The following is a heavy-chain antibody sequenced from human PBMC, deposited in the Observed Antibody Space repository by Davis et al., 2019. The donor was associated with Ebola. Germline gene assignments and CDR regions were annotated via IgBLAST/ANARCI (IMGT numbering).Heavy chain of an antibody. CDR2: FDPEDADT. CDR3: AIANRGPVADTGDY. V-gene: IGHV1-24*01. J-gene: IGHJ4*02. Sequence: ASVKVSCKASGYTFTSYGISWVRQAPGKGLEWMGGFDPEDADTIYAQKFQGRVTMTEDTSTDTAYMELNSLRAEDTAVYYCAIANRGPVADTGDYWGQGTLVTVSS. D-gene: IGHD6-19*01. CDR1: GYTFTSYG.